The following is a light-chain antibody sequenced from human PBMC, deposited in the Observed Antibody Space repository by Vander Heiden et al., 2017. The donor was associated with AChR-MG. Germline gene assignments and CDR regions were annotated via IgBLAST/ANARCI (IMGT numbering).Light chain of an antibody. CDR3: QQNGSSPIT. J-gene: IGKJ5*01. V-gene: IGKV3D-20*01. Sequence: VLTQSPAPLASSRGGIATLSCGTSKISSYSYLARYQQKPGQTPMLHVSCASSSATGIPDRFSGSGSGTDFTLTIRRLEPEDSAVYYCQQNGSSPITFGQGTRLEIK. CDR1: KISSYSY. CDR2: CAS.